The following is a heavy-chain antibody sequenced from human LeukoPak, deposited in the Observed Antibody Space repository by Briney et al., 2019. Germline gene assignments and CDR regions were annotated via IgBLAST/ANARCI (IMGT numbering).Heavy chain of an antibody. Sequence: SETLSLTCTVSGGSFSSSSYYWGWIRQPPGKGLEWVGSINYRGSNYHNSSLKSRVTMSVDTSKNQFSLKLSSVTAADTAVYYCARSILRYYFDSSGYYPYYFDYWGQGMLVTVSS. CDR3: ARSILRYYFDSSGYYPYYFDY. CDR2: INYRGSN. D-gene: IGHD3-22*01. V-gene: IGHV4-39*07. CDR1: GGSFSSSSYY. J-gene: IGHJ4*02.